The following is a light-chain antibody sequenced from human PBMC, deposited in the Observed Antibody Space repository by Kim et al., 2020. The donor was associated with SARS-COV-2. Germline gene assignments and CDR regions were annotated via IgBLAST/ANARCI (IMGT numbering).Light chain of an antibody. J-gene: IGKJ1*01. V-gene: IGKV1-27*01. CDR2: AAS. CDR1: QDINNS. CDR3: LKYSSAPWT. Sequence: ASVGDRVTITCQASQDINNSVAWYQQKPGKVRKVLIYAASTLHSGVPSRFSGSGSRTEFTLTIRGLQTEDVATYYCLKYSSAPWTFGPGTKVDIK.